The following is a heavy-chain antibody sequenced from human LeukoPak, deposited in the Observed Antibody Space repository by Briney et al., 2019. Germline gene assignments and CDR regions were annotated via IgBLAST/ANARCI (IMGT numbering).Heavy chain of an antibody. CDR1: GGSISSSSYY. Sequence: SETLSLTCTVSGGSISSSSYYWGWIRQPPGKGLEWIGSIYYSGSTYYNPSLKSRVTISVDTSKNQFSLKLSSVTAADTAVYYCARRVRVRGVSRYYYYMDVWGKGTTVTISS. V-gene: IGHV4-39*01. CDR2: IYYSGST. CDR3: ARRVRVRGVSRYYYYMDV. J-gene: IGHJ6*03. D-gene: IGHD3-10*01.